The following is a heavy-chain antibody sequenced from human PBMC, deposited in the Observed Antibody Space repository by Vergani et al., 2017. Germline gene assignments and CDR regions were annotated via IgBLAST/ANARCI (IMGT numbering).Heavy chain of an antibody. CDR1: GGSLDIHSQT. Sequence: QAQLQESGPRLVKPSQTLSLTCSFSGGSLDIHSQTWGWIRQPAGEGLKWIGLIDVKGHNNFSPTLESRVTVSAYASRGRFSLNLRSVTPSDTAVYYCVRVLHTSYILGAFDIWGQGIKVTVSS. CDR3: VRVLHTSYILGAFDI. CDR2: IDVKGHN. D-gene: IGHD2-21*01. J-gene: IGHJ3*02. V-gene: IGHV4-61*02.